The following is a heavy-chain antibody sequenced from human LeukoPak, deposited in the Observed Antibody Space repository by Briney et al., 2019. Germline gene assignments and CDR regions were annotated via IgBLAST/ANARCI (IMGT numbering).Heavy chain of an antibody. V-gene: IGHV3-23*01. CDR1: GFTFSSYG. CDR2: ISGSGGST. J-gene: IGHJ6*03. D-gene: IGHD3-10*01. CDR3: ARSSAASRSYYYYYMDV. Sequence: PGGSLRLSCAASGFTFSSYGMHGVRRAPGKGLEGVSAISGSGGSTYYADSVKGRFTISRDNAKNSLYLQMTSLRAEDTALYHCARSSAASRSYYYYYMDVWGKGTTVTISS.